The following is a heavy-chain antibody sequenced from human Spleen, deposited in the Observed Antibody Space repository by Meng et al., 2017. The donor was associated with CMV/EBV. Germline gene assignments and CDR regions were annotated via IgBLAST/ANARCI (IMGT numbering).Heavy chain of an antibody. CDR1: GFTVNSNY. Sequence: GESLKISCVGSGFTVNSNYMTWVRQAPGKGLECVSVIYSGGSTYYTDSVKGRFTISRDNSKNTVYLQMNSLRPEDTAVYYCARVGSSKSSAYYGLDVWGQGTTVTVSS. D-gene: IGHD2-2*01. CDR3: ARVGSSKSSAYYGLDV. V-gene: IGHV3-66*02. CDR2: IYSGGST. J-gene: IGHJ6*02.